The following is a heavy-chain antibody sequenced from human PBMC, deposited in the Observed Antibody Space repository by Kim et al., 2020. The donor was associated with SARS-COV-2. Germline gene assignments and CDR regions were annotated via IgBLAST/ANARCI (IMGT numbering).Heavy chain of an antibody. D-gene: IGHD1-20*01. CDR1: GFTFSDHY. V-gene: IGHV3-72*01. CDR3: VRGYNWNGVVYFDY. Sequence: GGSLRLSCAVSGFTFSDHYMEWVRQAPGKGLEWVGRSRDRAHSYSTEYAASVKGRFTLSRDESKNSLSLQMNSLKTEDTAVYYCVRGYNWNGVVYFDYWGQGTLVTVSS. J-gene: IGHJ4*02. CDR2: SRDRAHSYST.